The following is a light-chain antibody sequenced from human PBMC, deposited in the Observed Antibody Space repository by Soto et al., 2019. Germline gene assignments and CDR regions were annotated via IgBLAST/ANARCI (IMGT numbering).Light chain of an antibody. J-gene: IGLJ2*01. V-gene: IGLV2-14*01. CDR1: SSDVGNYNY. CDR3: SSYAYSSTVV. CDR2: EVS. Sequence: QSALTQPPSVSGSPGQSITISCTGTSSDVGNYNYVSWYQQHPGKAPKVMIYEVSNRPSGVSNRFSGSKSGNTASLTISGLQAEDEGDYYCSSYAYSSTVVFGGGTKLTVL.